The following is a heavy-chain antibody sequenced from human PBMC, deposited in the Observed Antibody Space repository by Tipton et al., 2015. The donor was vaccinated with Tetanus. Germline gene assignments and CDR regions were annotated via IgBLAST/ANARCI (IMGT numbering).Heavy chain of an antibody. CDR2: IYYSGTT. D-gene: IGHD1-1*01. Sequence: TLSLTCSVSRGSINSGTFYWAWLRQPPGKGLQWIGNIYYSGTTYYNSSLESRVTISLETSKNQFSLKLASVTAADTAVVFCARSFFDGSGYKIDNWGQGTLVTVSS. CDR1: RGSINSGTFY. CDR3: ARSFFDGSGYKIDN. V-gene: IGHV4-39*01. J-gene: IGHJ4*02.